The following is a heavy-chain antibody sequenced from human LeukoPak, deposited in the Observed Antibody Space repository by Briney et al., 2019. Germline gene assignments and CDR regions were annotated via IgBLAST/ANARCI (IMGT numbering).Heavy chain of an antibody. CDR1: GGSISSGDYY. J-gene: IGHJ5*02. Sequence: PSETLSLTCTVSGGSISSGDYYWSWIRQPPGKGLEWIGYIYYSGSTYYNPSLKSRVTISVDTSKNQFSLKLSSVTAADTAVYYCARSGYSHGYYTNWFDPWGQGTLVTVSS. D-gene: IGHD5-18*01. V-gene: IGHV4-30-4*08. CDR2: IYYSGST. CDR3: ARSGYSHGYYTNWFDP.